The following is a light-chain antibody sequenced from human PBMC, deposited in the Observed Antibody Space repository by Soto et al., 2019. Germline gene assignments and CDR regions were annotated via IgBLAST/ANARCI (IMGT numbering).Light chain of an antibody. CDR1: SGDVGGYTY. V-gene: IGLV2-14*03. J-gene: IGLJ2*01. CDR2: DVS. Sequence: QSALTQPASVSGSPGQSITISCTGTSGDVGGYTYVSWYQQHPGKAPKLIIYDVSNRPSGVSNRFSGSKSGNTASLTISGLQAEDEADYYCSSYTSSSTXVXXGGTKLXVL. CDR3: SSYTSSSTXV.